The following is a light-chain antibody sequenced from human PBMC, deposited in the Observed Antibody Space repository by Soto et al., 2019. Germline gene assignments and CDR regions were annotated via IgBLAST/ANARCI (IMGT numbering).Light chain of an antibody. V-gene: IGKV3-20*01. Sequence: EIVLTQSPATLSLSPGERATLSCRASQSVSSYLAWYQQKPGQAPRLLMYEASTRATGIPARFSGSGSGTDFTLTISRLEPEDFAVYYCQQYDSSPRTFGQGTKVDIK. CDR2: EAS. CDR1: QSVSSY. CDR3: QQYDSSPRT. J-gene: IGKJ1*01.